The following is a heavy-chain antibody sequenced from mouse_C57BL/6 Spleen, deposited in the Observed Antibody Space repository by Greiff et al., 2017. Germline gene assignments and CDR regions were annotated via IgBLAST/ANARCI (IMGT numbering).Heavy chain of an antibody. J-gene: IGHJ2*01. Sequence: QVHVKQSGAELVKPGASVKISCKASGYAFSSYWMNWVKQRPGKGLEWIGQIYPGDGDTNYNGKFKGKATLTADKSSSTAYMQLSSLTSEDSAVYFCAIYGGSPYFDYWGQGTTLTVSS. CDR3: AIYGGSPYFDY. CDR1: GYAFSSYW. D-gene: IGHD1-1*01. V-gene: IGHV1-80*01. CDR2: IYPGDGDT.